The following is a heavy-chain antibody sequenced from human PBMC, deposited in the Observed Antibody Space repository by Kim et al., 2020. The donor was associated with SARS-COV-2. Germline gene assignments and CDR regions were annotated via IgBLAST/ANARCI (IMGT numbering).Heavy chain of an antibody. J-gene: IGHJ4*02. CDR1: GFTFSKYS. CDR2: ISSGGDYT. Sequence: GGSLRLSCSASGFTFSKYSMYWARLAPGKGLEYVSEISSGGDYTFYADSVKGRFTISRDNSKNTLSLQMSGLRVEETAVYYCVKGSDYWGQGTLVTVSS. V-gene: IGHV3-64D*08. CDR3: VKGSDY.